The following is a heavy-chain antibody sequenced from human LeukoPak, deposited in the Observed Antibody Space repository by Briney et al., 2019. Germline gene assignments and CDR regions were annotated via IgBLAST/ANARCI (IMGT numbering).Heavy chain of an antibody. CDR3: VRSFSGTHFES. D-gene: IGHD5-12*01. CDR2: IYYTGST. Sequence: PSETLSLTCAVSGGSISSYYWNWIRQPPGKGLEWIGFIYYTGSTNYSPSLKSRVTISEETSKNQISLKLSSVTAADTAVYYCVRSFSGTHFESWGQGTLVTVSS. J-gene: IGHJ4*02. V-gene: IGHV4-59*01. CDR1: GGSISSYY.